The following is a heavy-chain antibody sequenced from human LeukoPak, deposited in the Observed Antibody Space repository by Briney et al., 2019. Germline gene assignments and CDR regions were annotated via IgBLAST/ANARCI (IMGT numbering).Heavy chain of an antibody. CDR3: AGSSWYGRLHSWFDP. D-gene: IGHD6-13*01. V-gene: IGHV1-2*02. CDR1: GYTFTGYY. CDR2: INPNSGGT. J-gene: IGHJ5*02. Sequence: ASVKVSCKASGYTFTGYYMHWVRQAPGQGLEWMGWINPNSGGTNYAQKFQGRVTMTRDTSISTAYMELSRLRSDDTAVYYCAGSSWYGRLHSWFDPWGQGTLVTVSS.